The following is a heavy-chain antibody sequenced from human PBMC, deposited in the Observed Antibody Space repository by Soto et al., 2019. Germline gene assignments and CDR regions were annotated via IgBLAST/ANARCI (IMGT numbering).Heavy chain of an antibody. Sequence: SETLSLTCAVSGYSISSGYYWGWIRQPPGKGLEWIGSIYHSGSTYYNPSLKSRVTISVDTSKNQFSLKLSSVTAADTAVYYCARLQQWLAHFDPWGQGTLVTVSS. J-gene: IGHJ5*02. D-gene: IGHD6-19*01. V-gene: IGHV4-38-2*01. CDR3: ARLQQWLAHFDP. CDR2: IYHSGST. CDR1: GYSISSGYY.